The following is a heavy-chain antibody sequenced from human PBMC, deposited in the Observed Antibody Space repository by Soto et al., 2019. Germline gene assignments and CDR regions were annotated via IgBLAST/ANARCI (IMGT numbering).Heavy chain of an antibody. CDR1: GGSISSSSYY. J-gene: IGHJ5*02. Sequence: PSETLSLTCTVSGGSISSSSYYWGWIRQPPGKGLEWIGSIYYSGSTYYNPSLKSRVTISVDTSKNQFSLKLSSVTAAATAVYYCAITNGSGSYYQGPWLDPWGQGTLVTVSS. CDR3: AITNGSGSYYQGPWLDP. D-gene: IGHD3-10*01. CDR2: IYYSGST. V-gene: IGHV4-39*01.